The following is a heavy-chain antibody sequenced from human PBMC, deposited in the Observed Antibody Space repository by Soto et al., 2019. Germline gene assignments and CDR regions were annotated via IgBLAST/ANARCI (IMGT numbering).Heavy chain of an antibody. V-gene: IGHV3-21*05. J-gene: IGHJ4*02. D-gene: IGHD5-18*01. CDR3: ARDQPGYSYGYGLGY. CDR1: GLNFSSYS. Sequence: GGSLRLSCAASGLNFSSYSMNWVRKNPGKGLEWVSYISSSSSYIYYADSVKGRFTISRDNAKNSLYLQMNSLRAEDTAVYYCARDQPGYSYGYGLGYWGQGTLVTVSS. CDR2: ISSSSSYI.